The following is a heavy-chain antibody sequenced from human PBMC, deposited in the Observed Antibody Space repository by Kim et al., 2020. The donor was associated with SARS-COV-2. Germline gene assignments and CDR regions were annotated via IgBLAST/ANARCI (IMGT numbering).Heavy chain of an antibody. J-gene: IGHJ1*01. Sequence: GGSLRLSCEASGFTFSDYSFNWVRQAPGKGLEWIAYISGSGNTIHYGESVKGRATISRDNAKDSLHLQMNSLRVEDTALYYCTSPLYTGSRMFFYYWGQG. CDR3: TSPLYTGSRMFFYY. D-gene: IGHD1-26*01. V-gene: IGHV3-48*04. CDR1: GFTFSDYS. CDR2: ISGSGNTI.